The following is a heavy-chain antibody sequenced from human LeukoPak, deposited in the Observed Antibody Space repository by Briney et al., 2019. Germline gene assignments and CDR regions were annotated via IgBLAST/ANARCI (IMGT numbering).Heavy chain of an antibody. CDR3: ARGYAGTLFY. D-gene: IGHD4-23*01. Sequence: PGGSLRLSCAASGFTFSSYEMNWVRQAPGKGPEWVSYISSSGSTIYYADSVKGRFTISRDNAKNSLYLQMDSLRAEDTAVYYCARGYAGTLFYWGQETLVTVSS. CDR2: ISSSGSTI. J-gene: IGHJ4*02. CDR1: GFTFSSYE. V-gene: IGHV3-48*03.